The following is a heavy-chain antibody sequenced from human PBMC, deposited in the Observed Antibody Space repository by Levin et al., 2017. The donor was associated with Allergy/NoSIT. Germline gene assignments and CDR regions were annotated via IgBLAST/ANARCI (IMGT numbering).Heavy chain of an antibody. CDR3: ATNISLSGGGNWFDP. CDR1: GYTFTSYG. Sequence: GESLKISCKASGYTFTSYGISWVRQAPGQGLEWMGWISGYNGNTNYAQNLQGRVTMTTDTSTRTAYMELRSLRYDDTAVYYCATNISLSGGGNWFDPWGQGTLVTVSS. CDR2: ISGYNGNT. D-gene: IGHD2-8*02. J-gene: IGHJ5*02. V-gene: IGHV1-18*01.